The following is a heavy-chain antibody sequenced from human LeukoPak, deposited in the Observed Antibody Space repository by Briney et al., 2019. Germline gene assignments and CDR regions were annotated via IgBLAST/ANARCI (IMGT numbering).Heavy chain of an antibody. V-gene: IGHV1-46*01. CDR3: ARGGMYSIRGFYYYYMDV. CDR1: GYTFTMYY. D-gene: IGHD6-13*01. J-gene: IGHJ6*03. Sequence: ASVKVSCKASGYTFTMYYIHWVRQAPGQGLEWMGMINPSDGATTYAQRFQGRVTMTRDMSTTTVYMDLRSLRSEDTAVYYCARGGMYSIRGFYYYYMDVWGKGTTVTVSS. CDR2: INPSDGAT.